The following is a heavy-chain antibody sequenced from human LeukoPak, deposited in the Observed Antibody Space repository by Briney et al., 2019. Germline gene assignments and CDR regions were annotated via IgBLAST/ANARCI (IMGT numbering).Heavy chain of an antibody. CDR3: AKAPLGIQATGKEDH. CDR1: GFTFNTYA. CDR2: SRPSDGNT. D-gene: IGHD6-13*01. J-gene: IGHJ4*01. V-gene: IGHV3-23*01. Sequence: GGSLRLSCAVSGFTFNTYAMSWVRQAPGKGLEWVSASRPSDGNTYYADSVKGRFTIARDKSKNTLYLQMNSLKAEDTAVYYCAKAPLGIQATGKEDHWGRGTLVTVSS.